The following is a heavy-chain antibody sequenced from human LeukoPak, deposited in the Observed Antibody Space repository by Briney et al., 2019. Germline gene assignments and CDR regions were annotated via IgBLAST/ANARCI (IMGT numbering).Heavy chain of an antibody. J-gene: IGHJ5*02. CDR2: IKQDGSEK. V-gene: IGHV3-7*01. D-gene: IGHD2-15*01. CDR3: ARRGWYYH. Sequence: GGSLRLSCAASGFTFRRYWMSWVRQAPGKGLEWVANIKQDGSEKYYVDSVKGRFTISRDNAKNSLYLQMNSLRAEDTAVYYCARRGWYYHWGQGTLVTVSS. CDR1: GFTFRRYW.